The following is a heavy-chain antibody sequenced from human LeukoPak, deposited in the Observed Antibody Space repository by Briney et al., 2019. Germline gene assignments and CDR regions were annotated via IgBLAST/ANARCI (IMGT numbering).Heavy chain of an antibody. CDR2: IYYSGST. CDR3: ARGKGAYYDILTGYHNNYGMDV. J-gene: IGHJ6*02. D-gene: IGHD3-9*01. Sequence: KPSETLSLTCTVSGGSISSYYWSWIRQPPGKGLEWIGYIYYSGSTNYNPSLKSRVTISVDTSKNQSSLKLSSVTAADTAVYYCARGKGAYYDILTGYHNNYGMDVWGQGTTVTVSS. CDR1: GGSISSYY. V-gene: IGHV4-59*01.